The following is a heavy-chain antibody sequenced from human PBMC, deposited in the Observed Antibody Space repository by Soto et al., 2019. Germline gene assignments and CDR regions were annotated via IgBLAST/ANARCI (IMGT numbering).Heavy chain of an antibody. CDR1: GVTFSSYA. V-gene: IGHV1-69*18. D-gene: IGHD3-16*01. CDR2: IIPVFRTS. CDR3: AKDGSWDGGGGES. Sequence: QVQLVQSGAEVKKPGSSVKVSCSASGVTFSSYAFTWVRQAPGQGLEWMGNIIPVFRTSTYAQRFQGRLTISADESTITVYLELSSLMSEDTVVYFCAKDGSWDGGGGESWVQGNLVIVSS. J-gene: IGHJ4*02.